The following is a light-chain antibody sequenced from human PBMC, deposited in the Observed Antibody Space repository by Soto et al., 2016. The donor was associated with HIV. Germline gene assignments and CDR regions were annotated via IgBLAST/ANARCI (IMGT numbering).Light chain of an antibody. J-gene: IGKJ4*01. Sequence: DIQMTQSPSTLSASVGDRVIITCRASQSISPWLAWYQQKPGKAPKVLIHKTSSLESGVPSRFSGSASGTEFTLTISSLQPDDFATYYCQQYNSYPLTFGGGTKVEIK. CDR1: QSISPW. CDR2: KTS. CDR3: QQYNSYPLT. V-gene: IGKV1-5*03.